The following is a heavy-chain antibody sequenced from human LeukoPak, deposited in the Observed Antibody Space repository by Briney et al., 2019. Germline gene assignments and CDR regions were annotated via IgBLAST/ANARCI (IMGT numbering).Heavy chain of an antibody. CDR2: IRYDGNNK. V-gene: IGHV3-30*02. D-gene: IGHD5-24*01. CDR3: AKEGDGYNY. Sequence: GGSLRLSCAASGFTFSSYGIHWVRQAPGKGLEWVAFIRYDGNNKYYADSVKGRFTISRDNSKNTLYLQMNSLRAEDTAVYYCAKEGDGYNYWGQGTLVTVSS. CDR1: GFTFSSYG. J-gene: IGHJ4*02.